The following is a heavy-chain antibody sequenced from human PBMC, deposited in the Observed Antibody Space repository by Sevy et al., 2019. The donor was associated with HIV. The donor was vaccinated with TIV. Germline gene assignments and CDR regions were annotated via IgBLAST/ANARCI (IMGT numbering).Heavy chain of an antibody. Sequence: SETLSLTCTVSGGSISSGGYYWSWIRQHPGKGLEWIGYIYYSGSTYYNPSLKSRVTISVDTSKNQFSLKLSSVTAADTAVYYCAIERALWGGAFDIWGQGTMVTVSS. V-gene: IGHV4-31*03. CDR1: GGSISSGGYY. CDR2: IYYSGST. CDR3: AIERALWGGAFDI. D-gene: IGHD3-10*01. J-gene: IGHJ3*02.